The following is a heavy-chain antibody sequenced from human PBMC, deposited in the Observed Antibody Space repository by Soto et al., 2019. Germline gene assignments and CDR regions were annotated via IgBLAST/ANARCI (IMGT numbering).Heavy chain of an antibody. V-gene: IGHV3-74*01. J-gene: IGHJ4*02. Sequence: PGGSLRLSCAVSGFTSSAYWMHWVRQVPGKGLTWVSRISDDGSTATYADSVKGRFVISRDNAKNSLYLEMNTLRVDDSGLYYCARGPRVSSTGTGAHWGRGTLVTVSS. CDR2: ISDDGSTA. CDR3: ARGPRVSSTGTGAH. D-gene: IGHD1-1*01. CDR1: GFTSSAYW.